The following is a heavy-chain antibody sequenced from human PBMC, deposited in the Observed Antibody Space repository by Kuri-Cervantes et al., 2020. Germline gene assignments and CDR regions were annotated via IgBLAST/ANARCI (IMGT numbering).Heavy chain of an antibody. CDR2: IYYSGST. D-gene: IGHD3-3*01. J-gene: IGHJ6*02. CDR3: ARPGGGFFWSAYYGDGMDV. V-gene: IGHV4-39*01. Sequence: ESLKISCTVSGGSISSGGYYWGWIRQPPGKGLEWIGSIYYSGSTYYNPSLKSRVTISVDTSKNQFSLKLSSVTAADTAVYYCARPGGGFFWSAYYGDGMDVWGQGTTVTVSS. CDR1: GGSISSGGYY.